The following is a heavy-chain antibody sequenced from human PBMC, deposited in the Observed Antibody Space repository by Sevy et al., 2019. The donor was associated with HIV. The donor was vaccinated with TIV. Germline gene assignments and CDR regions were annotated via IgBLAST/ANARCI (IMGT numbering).Heavy chain of an antibody. CDR2: ISWNSGSI. Sequence: GGSLRLSCAASGFTFDDYAMHWVRQAPGKGLEWVSGISWNSGSIGHADSVKGRFTISRDNAKNSLYLQMNSLRAEDTALYYCAKDITPRNYDILTGYYRRDYYYGMDVWGQGTTVTVSS. CDR1: GFTFDDYA. CDR3: AKDITPRNYDILTGYYRRDYYYGMDV. J-gene: IGHJ6*02. D-gene: IGHD3-9*01. V-gene: IGHV3-9*01.